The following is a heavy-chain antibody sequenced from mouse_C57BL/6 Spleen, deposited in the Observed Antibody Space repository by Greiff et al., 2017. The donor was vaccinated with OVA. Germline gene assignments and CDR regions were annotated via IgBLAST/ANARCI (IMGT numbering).Heavy chain of an antibody. J-gene: IGHJ2*01. CDR3: ARGGYSIVTSY. V-gene: IGHV1-80*01. D-gene: IGHD2-5*01. Sequence: QVQLQQSGAELVKPGASVKISCKASGYAFSSYWMNWVKQRPGKGLEWVGQIYPGDGDTNYNGKFKGKATLTADKSSSTAYMQLSSLTSEDSAVYFCARGGYSIVTSYWGQGTTLTVSS. CDR2: IYPGDGDT. CDR1: GYAFSSYW.